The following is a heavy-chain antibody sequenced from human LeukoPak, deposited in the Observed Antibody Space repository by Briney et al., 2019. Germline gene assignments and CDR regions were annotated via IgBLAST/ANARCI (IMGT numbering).Heavy chain of an antibody. V-gene: IGHV3-48*03. CDR2: INSSGSTI. CDR3: AREGSGDFIDY. CDR1: GFTFSNYE. J-gene: IGHJ4*02. D-gene: IGHD3-10*01. Sequence: TGGSLRLSCAVSGFTFSNYELNWVRQAPGKGLEWVSYINSSGSTIYYADSVKGRFTISRDSAKNSLYLQMSNLRAEDTAIYYCAREGSGDFIDYWGQGTLVTVSS.